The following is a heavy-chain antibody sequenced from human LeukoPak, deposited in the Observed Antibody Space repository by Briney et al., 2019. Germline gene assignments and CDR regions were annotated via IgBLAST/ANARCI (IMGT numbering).Heavy chain of an antibody. J-gene: IGHJ6*03. D-gene: IGHD2-2*01. CDR3: AKHWSYCSTTSCFFNYYYYYMDV. CDR1: GFTFSAYG. Sequence: PGGSPRLSCAASGFTFSAYGMSWVRQSPRKGLGWVSGVSGADGTTYYADSVKGRFTTSRDNSKSTLYLQMNNLRAEDTAVYYCAKHWSYCSTTSCFFNYYYYYMDVWGKGTTVTVSS. CDR2: VSGADGTT. V-gene: IGHV3-23*01.